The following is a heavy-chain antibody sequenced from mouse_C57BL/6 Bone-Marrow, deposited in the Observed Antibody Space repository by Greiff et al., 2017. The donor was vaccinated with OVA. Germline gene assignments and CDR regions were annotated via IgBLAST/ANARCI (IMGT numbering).Heavy chain of an antibody. J-gene: IGHJ3*01. Sequence: QVQLQQPGAELVMPGASVKLSCKASGYTFTSYWMHWVKQRPGQGLEWIGEIDPSDSYTNYNQKFKGKSTLTVDKSSSTAYMQLSSLTSEDSAVYYCARTHDEGAWFAYWGQGTLVTVSA. V-gene: IGHV1-69*01. CDR2: IDPSDSYT. CDR1: GYTFTSYW. CDR3: ARTHDEGAWFAY. D-gene: IGHD2-3*01.